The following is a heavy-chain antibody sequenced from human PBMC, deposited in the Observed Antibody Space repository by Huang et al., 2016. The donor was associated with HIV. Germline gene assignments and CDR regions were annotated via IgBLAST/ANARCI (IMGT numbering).Heavy chain of an antibody. J-gene: IGHJ4*02. CDR3: AKDGADEEWDIDY. CDR1: GFSFSTYG. V-gene: IGHV3-30*18. D-gene: IGHD1-26*01. Sequence: VQLVESGGGVVQPGRSLRLACAASGFSFSTYGLHWVRQAPGKGRGGVEVIPYDGSNKDYAHSVKGRFTISRDTSENKVYLQMNSLRHEDTAVYYCAKDGADEEWDIDYWGQGTLVTVSS. CDR2: IPYDGSNK.